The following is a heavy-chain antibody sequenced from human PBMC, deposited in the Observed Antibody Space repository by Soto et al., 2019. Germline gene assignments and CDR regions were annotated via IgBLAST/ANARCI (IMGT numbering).Heavy chain of an antibody. Sequence: SETLSLTCSVSGGSISGNYIYWGWIRQPPGKGLEWIGSIYYSGSTYYNPSLKSRVTISVDTSKNQFSLKLSSVTAADTAVYYCARHYGSGIDPWGQGTLVTVSS. V-gene: IGHV4-39*01. CDR2: IYYSGST. CDR1: GGSISGNYIY. CDR3: ARHYGSGIDP. D-gene: IGHD3-10*01. J-gene: IGHJ5*02.